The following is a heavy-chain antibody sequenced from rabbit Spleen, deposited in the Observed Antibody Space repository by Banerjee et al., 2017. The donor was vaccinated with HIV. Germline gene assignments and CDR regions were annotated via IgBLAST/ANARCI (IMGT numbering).Heavy chain of an antibody. CDR1: GFSFSSSYW. D-gene: IGHD8-1*01. V-gene: IGHV1S40*01. Sequence: QSLEESGGDLVKPGASLTLTCTASGFSFSSSYWICWVRQAPGKGLEWIACIDGGSSGNKYFASWAKGRFTISKASSTTVTLQMTSLTAADTATYFCARGTGYAGTGYVYLDFWGPGTLVTVS. CDR2: IDGGSSGNK. J-gene: IGHJ6*01. CDR3: ARGTGYAGTGYVYLDF.